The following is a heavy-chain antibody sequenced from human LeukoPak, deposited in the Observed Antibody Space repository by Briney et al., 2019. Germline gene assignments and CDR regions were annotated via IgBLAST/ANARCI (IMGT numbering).Heavy chain of an antibody. V-gene: IGHV4-39*07. D-gene: IGHD6-19*01. Sequence: RTSETLSLTCTVSGGSISSSSYYWGWIRQPPGKGLEWIGSIYSSGSTYYNPSLKSRVTISVDTSKNQFSLKLSSVTAADTAVYYCAREYSSGWPYNWFDPWGQGTLVTVSS. CDR3: AREYSSGWPYNWFDP. J-gene: IGHJ5*02. CDR1: GGSISSSSYY. CDR2: IYSSGST.